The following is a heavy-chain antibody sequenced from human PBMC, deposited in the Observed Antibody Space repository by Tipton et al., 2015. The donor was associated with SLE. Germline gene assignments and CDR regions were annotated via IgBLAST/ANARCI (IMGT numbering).Heavy chain of an antibody. CDR3: ARTAGRSVKLWYFDL. D-gene: IGHD5-18*01. CDR1: GGSISGYH. CDR2: FYFSGSS. J-gene: IGHJ2*01. Sequence: TLSLTCTVSGGSISGYHWSWIRQSPGKGLEWIGFFYFSGSSQYNPSLKSRVAISADTSNNQFSLELRSVTAADTAVYYCARTAGRSVKLWYFDLWGRGTLVTVSS. V-gene: IGHV4-59*01.